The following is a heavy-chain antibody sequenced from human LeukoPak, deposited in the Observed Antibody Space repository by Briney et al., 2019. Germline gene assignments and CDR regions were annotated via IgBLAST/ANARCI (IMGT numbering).Heavy chain of an antibody. J-gene: IGHJ5*02. CDR2: IKNDGSSA. Sequence: GESLRLSCATSGFTFSNYWMSWLRQAPGKGLVWVSRIKNDGSSATYAESAKGRFTISRDNARNTLYLQMNGLRVDDTAVYYCAESDWFDPWGRGILVTVSS. CDR1: GFTFSNYW. V-gene: IGHV3-74*01. CDR3: AESDWFDP.